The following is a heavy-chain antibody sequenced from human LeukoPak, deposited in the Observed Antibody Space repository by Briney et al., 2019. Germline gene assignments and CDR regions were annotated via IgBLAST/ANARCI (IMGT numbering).Heavy chain of an antibody. V-gene: IGHV4-59*08. CDR2: IYYSGST. D-gene: IGHD5-18*01. CDR3: ARQLAAMAPNFDY. CDR1: GGSISSYY. J-gene: IGHJ4*02. Sequence: SETLSLTCTVSGGSISSYYWSWIRQPPGKGLEWIGYIYYSGSTNYNPSLKSRVTISVDTSKNQFSLKLSSVTAADTAVYYCARQLAAMAPNFDYWGQGTLVTVSS.